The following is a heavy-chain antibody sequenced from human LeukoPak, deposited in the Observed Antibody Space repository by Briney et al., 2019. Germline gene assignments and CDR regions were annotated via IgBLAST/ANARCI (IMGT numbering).Heavy chain of an antibody. D-gene: IGHD5-12*01. CDR2: IYSSGTT. CDR3: ASGSSGYDP. CDR1: GGSISNYY. Sequence: SETLSLTCTVSGGSISNYYWSWIGQPAGKGLEWIGRIYSSGTTIYNPSLKSRVTMSVDTSKNQFSLKLSSVTAADTAVYFCASGSSGYDPWGQGTLVTVSS. J-gene: IGHJ5*02. V-gene: IGHV4-4*07.